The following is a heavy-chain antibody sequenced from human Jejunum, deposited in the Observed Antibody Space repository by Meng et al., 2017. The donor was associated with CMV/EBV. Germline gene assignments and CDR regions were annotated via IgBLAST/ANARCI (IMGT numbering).Heavy chain of an antibody. CDR3: ATGGWQQPRFDY. D-gene: IGHD5-24*01. CDR2: ISYEGRNI. J-gene: IGHJ4*02. CDR1: GLTISSEE. V-gene: IGHV3-30*04. Sequence: GLTISSEEMKWVRKATGKGVEWVEFISYEGRNINYEETVKGRLTISTDKSKNTLYLQMNSLRGEDTAVYYCATGGWQQPRFDYWGQGTLVTVSS.